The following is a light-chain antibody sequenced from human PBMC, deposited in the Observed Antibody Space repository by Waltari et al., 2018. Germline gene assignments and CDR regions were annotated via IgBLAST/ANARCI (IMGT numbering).Light chain of an antibody. Sequence: DIVVTQSPLSLPVTPGEPASISCRSSQRLLHRNGNNYLDWYLQRPGQSPQLLIYLGSNRASGVPDRVSGSGSGTDFTLRISRVEAEDVGVYCCMQSLQALWTFGPGTKLEI. V-gene: IGKV2-28*01. CDR1: QRLLHRNGNNY. CDR2: LGS. CDR3: MQSLQALWT. J-gene: IGKJ1*01.